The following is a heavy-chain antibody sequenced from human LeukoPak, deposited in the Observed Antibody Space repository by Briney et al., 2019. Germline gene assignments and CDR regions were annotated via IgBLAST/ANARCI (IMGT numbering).Heavy chain of an antibody. CDR3: ARARLHRVYYFDY. Sequence: SETLSLTCTVSGASISSYYWSWIRQPPGKGLEWIGYIYYTGSTNYNPSLKSRVTISVDTSKNQFSLKLSSVTAADTAVYYCARARLHRVYYFDYWGQGTLVTVSS. CDR2: IYYTGST. D-gene: IGHD4-11*01. J-gene: IGHJ4*02. CDR1: GASISSYY. V-gene: IGHV4-59*12.